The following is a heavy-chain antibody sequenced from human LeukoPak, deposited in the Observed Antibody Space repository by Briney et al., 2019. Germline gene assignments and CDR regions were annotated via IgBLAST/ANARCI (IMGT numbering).Heavy chain of an antibody. J-gene: IGHJ2*01. Sequence: PSETLSLTCTVSGGSISNYYWSWIRQPAGKGLEWIGRIYTSGSTNYNPSLKSRVTISVDKSKNQFSLKLSSVTAADTAVHYCARARGREYSSSLAYWYFDLWGRGTLVTVSS. CDR3: ARARGREYSSSLAYWYFDL. CDR2: IYTSGST. D-gene: IGHD6-13*01. CDR1: GGSISNYY. V-gene: IGHV4-4*07.